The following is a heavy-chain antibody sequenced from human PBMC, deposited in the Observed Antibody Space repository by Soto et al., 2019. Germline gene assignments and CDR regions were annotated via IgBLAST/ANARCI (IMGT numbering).Heavy chain of an antibody. CDR1: GFTFSSYA. CDR3: ARFRGYYFDY. CDR2: IYSGGST. J-gene: IGHJ4*02. V-gene: IGHV3-23*03. D-gene: IGHD3-16*01. Sequence: EVQLLESGGGLVQPGGSLRLSCAASGFTFSSYAMSWVRQAPGKGLEWVSVIYSGGSTYYPDSVKGRFTISRDNSKNTLYLQMNSLRAEDTAVYYCARFRGYYFDYWGQGTLVTVSS.